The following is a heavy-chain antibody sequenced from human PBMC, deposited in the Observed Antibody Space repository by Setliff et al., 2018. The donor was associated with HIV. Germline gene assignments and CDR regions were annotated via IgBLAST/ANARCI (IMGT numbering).Heavy chain of an antibody. CDR2: FDPEDGET. V-gene: IGHV1-18*01. J-gene: IGHJ4*02. CDR3: ARVGGPYYDISTGYYGAVDY. D-gene: IGHD3-9*01. CDR1: GYTLTSYG. Sequence: ASVKVSCKASGYTLTSYGISWVRQAPGQGLEWMANFDPEDGETFYAQKFQGRLTMTEDTSTDTAYMELSSLRSDDTAVYYCARVGGPYYDISTGYYGAVDYWGQGTLVTVPS.